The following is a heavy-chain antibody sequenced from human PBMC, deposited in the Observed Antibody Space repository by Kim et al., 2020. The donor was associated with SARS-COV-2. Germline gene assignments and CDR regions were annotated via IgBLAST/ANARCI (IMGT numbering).Heavy chain of an antibody. Sequence: GGSLRLSCAASGFSFSNYGMYWVRQAPGKGLEWVALISQYGDHKFYGDSVKGRFAISRDNSKSTLHLLMNSLRVEDTAVYYCAKLSGRSSGFLLDSWGQGTQVTVSS. J-gene: IGHJ4*02. V-gene: IGHV3-30*18. CDR3: AKLSGRSSGFLLDS. CDR2: ISQYGDHK. D-gene: IGHD3-22*01. CDR1: GFSFSNYG.